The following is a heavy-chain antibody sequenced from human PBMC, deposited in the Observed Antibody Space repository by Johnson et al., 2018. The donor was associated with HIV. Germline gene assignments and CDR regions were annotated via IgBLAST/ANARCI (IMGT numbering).Heavy chain of an antibody. D-gene: IGHD1-26*01. CDR2: ISYDGSNK. J-gene: IGHJ3*02. CDR1: GFTFSSYA. V-gene: IGHV3-30*04. CDR3: AKGEIEDAFDI. Sequence: QVQLVESGGGVVQPGGSLRLSCAASGFTFSSYAMHWVRQAPGKGLEWVAVISYDGSNKYYADSVKGRFTISRDNSKNTLYLQMNSLRAEDTAVYYCAKGEIEDAFDIWGQGTMVTVSS.